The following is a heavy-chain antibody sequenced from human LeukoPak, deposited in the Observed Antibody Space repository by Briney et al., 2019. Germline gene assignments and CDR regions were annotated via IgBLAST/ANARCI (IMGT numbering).Heavy chain of an antibody. V-gene: IGHV3-48*03. CDR3: AKDSVWFGDLLN. D-gene: IGHD3-10*01. Sequence: GGSLRLSCAASGFSFSGFDMNWVRQAPGKGLEWIAHIGTSVNAIYYADSVKGRFTISRDNARDSLSLQMDSLRVEDTAVYYCAKDSVWFGDLLNWGQGALVIVCS. CDR2: IGTSVNAI. CDR1: GFSFSGFD. J-gene: IGHJ4*02.